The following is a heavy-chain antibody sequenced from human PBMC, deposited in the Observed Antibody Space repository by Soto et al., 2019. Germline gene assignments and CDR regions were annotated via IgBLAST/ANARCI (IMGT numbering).Heavy chain of an antibody. V-gene: IGHV6-1*01. CDR3: AREGWDLARAFDI. D-gene: IGHD6-19*01. Sequence: KQSQTLSLTCAISGDSVSSNSAAWNWIRQSSSRGLEWLGRTYYRSKWYNDYAVSVKSRITINPDTSKNQFSLQLNSVTPEDTAVYYCAREGWDLARAFDIWGQGTMVTVSS. J-gene: IGHJ3*02. CDR2: TYYRSKWYN. CDR1: GDSVSSNSAA.